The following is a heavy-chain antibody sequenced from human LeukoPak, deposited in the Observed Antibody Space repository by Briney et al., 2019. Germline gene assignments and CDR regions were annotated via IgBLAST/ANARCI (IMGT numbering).Heavy chain of an antibody. J-gene: IGHJ6*02. Sequence: SGPTLVKPTQTLTLTCTLSGLSLTTSGVGVGWIRQPPGKALEWLALIYWDDDKRYNPSLKTRLTITKDTSKNQAVLTMTNMDPVDTATYYCAHTGYGSGSYLRYYYFGLDVWGQGTTVTVSS. D-gene: IGHD3-10*01. CDR2: IYWDDDK. CDR3: AHTGYGSGSYLRYYYFGLDV. CDR1: GLSLTTSGVG. V-gene: IGHV2-5*02.